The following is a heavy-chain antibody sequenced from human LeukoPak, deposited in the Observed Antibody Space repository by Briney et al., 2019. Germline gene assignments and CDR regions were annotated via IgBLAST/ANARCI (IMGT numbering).Heavy chain of an antibody. CDR1: GGSISTNNW. CDR2: IYHSGST. V-gene: IGHV4-4*02. CDR3: ARVDYGDYSKDFDY. D-gene: IGHD4-17*01. J-gene: IGHJ4*02. Sequence: PSGTLSLTCAVSGGSISTNNWWSWVRQPPGKGLEWIGVIYHSGSTNYNPSLKSRVTMSVDTSKNQFSLKVNSMTAADTAVYYCARVDYGDYSKDFDYWGQGTLVTVSS.